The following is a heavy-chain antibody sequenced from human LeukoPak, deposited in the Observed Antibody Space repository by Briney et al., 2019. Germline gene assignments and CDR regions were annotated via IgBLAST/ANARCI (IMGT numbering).Heavy chain of an antibody. V-gene: IGHV4-59*08. CDR1: GGSISSYY. CDR3: ARGRFGEFDY. D-gene: IGHD3-10*01. J-gene: IGHJ4*02. Sequence: SETLSLTCTASGGSISSYYWSWIRQPPGKGLEWIGYIYYSGSTNYNPSLKSRVTISVETSKNQFSLKLSSVTAADTAVYYCARGRFGEFDYWGQGTLVTVSS. CDR2: IYYSGST.